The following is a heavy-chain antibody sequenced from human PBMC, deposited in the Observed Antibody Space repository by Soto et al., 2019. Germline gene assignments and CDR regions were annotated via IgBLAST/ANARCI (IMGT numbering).Heavy chain of an antibody. CDR3: ASNGDQRLWFGELLFD. V-gene: IGHV1-18*01. D-gene: IGHD3-10*01. CDR2: ISAYNGNT. CDR1: GYTFTSYG. J-gene: IGHJ4*02. Sequence: ASVKVSCKASGYTFTSYGISWVRQAPGQGLEWMGWISAYNGNTNYAQKLQGRVTMTTDTSTSTDYMELRSMRSDDTAVYYCASNGDQRLWFGELLFDWGQGTLVTVSS.